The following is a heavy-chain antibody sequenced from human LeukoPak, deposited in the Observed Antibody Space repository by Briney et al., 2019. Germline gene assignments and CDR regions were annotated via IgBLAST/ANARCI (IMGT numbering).Heavy chain of an antibody. CDR3: ARGHNSSSSGFYYYYMDV. V-gene: IGHV3-33*05. Sequence: GGSLRLSCATSGFTFNTHGMHWVRQAPGKGPEWVAFVEHDGTKKYLDSVKGRFTISRDNAENSLYLQMNSLRAEDTAVYYCARGHNSSSSGFYYYYMDVWGKGTTVTVSS. CDR2: VEHDGTKK. D-gene: IGHD6-6*01. CDR1: GFTFNTHG. J-gene: IGHJ6*03.